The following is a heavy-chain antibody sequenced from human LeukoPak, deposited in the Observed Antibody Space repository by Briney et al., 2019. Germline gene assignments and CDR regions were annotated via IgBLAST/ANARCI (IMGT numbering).Heavy chain of an antibody. D-gene: IGHD3-9*01. J-gene: IGHJ4*02. CDR2: ISGSGGST. Sequence: PGGSLRLSCAASGFTFSSYAMSWVRQAPGKGLEWVSAISGSGGSTYYADSVKGRFTISRDNSKNTLYLQMNSLRAEDTAVYYCAKDRDDILTGYFPNPFDYWGQGTLVTVSS. CDR3: AKDRDDILTGYFPNPFDY. CDR1: GFTFSSYA. V-gene: IGHV3-23*01.